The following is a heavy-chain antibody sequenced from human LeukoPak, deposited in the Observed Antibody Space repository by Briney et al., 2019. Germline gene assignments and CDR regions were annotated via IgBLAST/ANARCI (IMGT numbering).Heavy chain of an antibody. CDR2: ISGSGGST. Sequence: GGSLRLSCAASGFTFSSYAMSWVRQAPGKGLEWVSAISGSGGSTYYGDSVKGRFTISRDNSKNTLYLQMNSLRAEDTAVYYCAKDIYDSSGYYYDYFDYWGQGTLVTVSS. D-gene: IGHD3-22*01. CDR3: AKDIYDSSGYYYDYFDY. V-gene: IGHV3-23*01. J-gene: IGHJ4*02. CDR1: GFTFSSYA.